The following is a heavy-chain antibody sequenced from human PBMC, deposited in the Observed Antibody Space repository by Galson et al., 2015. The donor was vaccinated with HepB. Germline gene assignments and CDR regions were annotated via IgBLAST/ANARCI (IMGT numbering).Heavy chain of an antibody. CDR2: ISRSSKVI. D-gene: IGHD2-21*01. Sequence: SLRLSCAASGFTFSDYRMNWVRQAPGKGLEWISYISRSSKVIHYADSVKGRFTISRDNAKNSLYLQMDSLRDGDTAVYYCVRDGGDSYNWFDLWGQGTLATVSS. J-gene: IGHJ5*02. CDR1: GFTFSDYR. V-gene: IGHV3-48*02. CDR3: VRDGGDSYNWFDL.